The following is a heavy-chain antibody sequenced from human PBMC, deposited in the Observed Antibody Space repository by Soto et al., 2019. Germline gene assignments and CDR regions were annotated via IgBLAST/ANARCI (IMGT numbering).Heavy chain of an antibody. CDR1: GGSISSYY. J-gene: IGHJ5*02. D-gene: IGHD3-10*01. CDR2: IYTSGST. CDR3: ARDARNYYGSGSYFESWWFDP. Sequence: PSETLSLTCTVSGGSISSYYSSWIRQPAGKGLEWIGRIYTSGSTNYNPSLKSRVTMSVDTSKNQFSLKLSSVTAADTAVYYCARDARNYYGSGSYFESWWFDPWGQGTLVTVSS. V-gene: IGHV4-4*07.